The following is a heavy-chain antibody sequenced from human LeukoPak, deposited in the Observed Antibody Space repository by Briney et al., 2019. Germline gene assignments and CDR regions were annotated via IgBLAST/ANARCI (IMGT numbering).Heavy chain of an antibody. D-gene: IGHD6-13*01. J-gene: IGHJ4*02. Sequence: GGSLRLSCAASGFTFSSYAMHWVRQAPGKGLEWVAVTSYDGSNKYYADSVKGRFTISRDNSKNTLYLQMNSLRAEDTAVYYCARSPQEQLEYYFDYWGQGTLVTVSS. CDR3: ARSPQEQLEYYFDY. CDR2: TSYDGSNK. CDR1: GFTFSSYA. V-gene: IGHV3-30-3*01.